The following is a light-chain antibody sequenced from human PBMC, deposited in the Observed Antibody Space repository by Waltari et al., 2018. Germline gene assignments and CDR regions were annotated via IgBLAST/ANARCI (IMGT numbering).Light chain of an antibody. CDR1: QSVSSY. Sequence: LVLTQSPTTLSLSPGERATLSCRASQSVSSYLVWYQQKPGQAPKFLIYDASNRATGVPARFSGSGSGTDFTLTINSLEPEDFAVYYCQQRSNWPITFGQGTRLEIK. V-gene: IGKV3-11*01. CDR2: DAS. CDR3: QQRSNWPIT. J-gene: IGKJ5*01.